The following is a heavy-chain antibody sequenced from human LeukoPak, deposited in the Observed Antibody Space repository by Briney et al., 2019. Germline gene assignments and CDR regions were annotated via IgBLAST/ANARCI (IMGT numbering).Heavy chain of an antibody. CDR3: AREHSGSRKGYYYYMDV. D-gene: IGHD1-26*01. CDR1: GFTFSSYS. J-gene: IGHJ6*03. V-gene: IGHV3-48*01. CDR2: ISSSSSTI. Sequence: GGSLRLSCAASGFTFSSYSMNWVRQAPGKGLEWVSYISSSSSTIYYADSVKGRFTISRDNAKNSLYLQMNSLRAEDTAVYYCAREHSGSRKGYYYYMDVWGKGTTVTVSS.